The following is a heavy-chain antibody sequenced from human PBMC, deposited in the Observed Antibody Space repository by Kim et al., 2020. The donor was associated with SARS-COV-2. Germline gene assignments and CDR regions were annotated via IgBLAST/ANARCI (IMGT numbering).Heavy chain of an antibody. CDR1: GYTFTSYA. V-gene: IGHV1-3*01. Sequence: ASVKVSCKASGYTFTSYAFHGVRKAPGQRFEGMGWIDADKGNTKNSQKFQDRVTIPRDTSATTAYMELRSLRSEETAVYYCARNEDYWGQGTLVTVSS. J-gene: IGHJ4*02. CDR3: ARNEDY. CDR2: IDADKGNT.